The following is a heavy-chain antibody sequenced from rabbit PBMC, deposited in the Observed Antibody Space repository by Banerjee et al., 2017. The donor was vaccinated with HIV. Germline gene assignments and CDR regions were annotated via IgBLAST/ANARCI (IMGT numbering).Heavy chain of an antibody. CDR1: GFSFSSTDY. CDR3: ARNAGSSGFKL. CDR2: IYTGSSGST. D-gene: IGHD8-1*01. V-gene: IGHV1S40*01. Sequence: QSLEESGGGLVQPEGSLTLTCTASGFSFSSTDYMCWVRQAPGKGLEWIGAIYTGSSGSTYYASWAKGRFTISKTSSTTVTLQMTSLTAADTATYFCARNAGSSGFKLWGPGTLVTVS. J-gene: IGHJ4*01.